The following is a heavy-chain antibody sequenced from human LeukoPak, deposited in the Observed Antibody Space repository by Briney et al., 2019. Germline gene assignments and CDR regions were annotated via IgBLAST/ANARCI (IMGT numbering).Heavy chain of an antibody. D-gene: IGHD5-18*01. V-gene: IGHV4-59*01. CDR2: IYYSGST. CDR3: ARGRGYSYVIDAFDI. CDR1: GGSIGSYY. J-gene: IGHJ3*02. Sequence: PSETLSLTCTVSGGSIGSYYWSWIRQPPGKGLEWIGYIYYSGSTNYNPSLKSRVTISVDTSKNQFSLKLSSVTAADTAVYYCARGRGYSYVIDAFDIWGQGTMVTVSS.